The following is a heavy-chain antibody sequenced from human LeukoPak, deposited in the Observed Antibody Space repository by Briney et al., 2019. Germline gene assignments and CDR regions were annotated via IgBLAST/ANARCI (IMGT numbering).Heavy chain of an antibody. CDR3: ARGVRLRYFDWLSRKPYHFDY. V-gene: IGHV4-34*01. D-gene: IGHD3-9*01. J-gene: IGHJ4*02. Sequence: SETLSLTCAVYGGSFSGYYWSWIRQPPGKGLEWIGEINHSGSTNYNPSLKSRVTISVDTSKNQFSLKLSSVTAADTAVYYCARGVRLRYFDWLSRKPYHFDYWGQGTLVTVSS. CDR2: INHSGST. CDR1: GGSFSGYY.